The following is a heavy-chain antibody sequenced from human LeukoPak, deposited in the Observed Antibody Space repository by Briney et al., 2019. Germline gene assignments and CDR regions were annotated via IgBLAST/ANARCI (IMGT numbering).Heavy chain of an antibody. V-gene: IGHV3-23*01. CDR3: AKRPYSSSSPFDY. D-gene: IGHD6-6*01. CDR2: ISGSGGST. J-gene: IGHJ4*02. CDR1: GFTFSSYA. Sequence: SGGSLRLSCAASGFTFSSYAMSWVRQAPGKGLEWVSAISGSGGSTYYADSVKGRFTISRDNSKNTLYLQMNSLRAEDTAVYYCAKRPYSSSSPFDYWGQGTLVTVSS.